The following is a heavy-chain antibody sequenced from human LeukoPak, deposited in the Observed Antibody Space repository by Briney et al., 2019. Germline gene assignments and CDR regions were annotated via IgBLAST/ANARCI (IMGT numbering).Heavy chain of an antibody. CDR3: SKVWSADFWSGYFTWFDR. CDR1: GFTFSVYG. CDR2: ISGSGGRN. V-gene: IGHV3-23*01. J-gene: IGHJ5*02. Sequence: GGSLRLSCTASGFTFSVYGMIWVRQAPEKGLEWVSGISGSGGRNYYADSVKGRFTISRDNSKNTLYLQMNSLRAEDTAVYYCSKVWSADFWSGYFTWFDRWGQGTLVTVSS. D-gene: IGHD3-3*01.